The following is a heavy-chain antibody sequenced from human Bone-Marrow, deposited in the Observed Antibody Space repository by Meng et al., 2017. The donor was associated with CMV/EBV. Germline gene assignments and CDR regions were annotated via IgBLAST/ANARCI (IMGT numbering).Heavy chain of an antibody. D-gene: IGHD3-22*01. J-gene: IGHJ4*02. V-gene: IGHV4-59*01. CDR1: GGSISNYY. CDR3: VRVYDSNIYSPYDY. CDR2: IYYSGGT. Sequence: SETLSLTCTVSGGSISNYYWSWIRQPPRKRLEWIGSIYYSGGTNYNPSLKSRVTISVDTSKNQFPLKLTSVTAADTAVYYCVRVYDSNIYSPYDYWGQGTLVTVSS.